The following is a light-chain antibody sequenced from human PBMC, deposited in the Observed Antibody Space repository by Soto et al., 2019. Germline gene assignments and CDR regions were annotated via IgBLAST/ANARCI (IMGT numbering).Light chain of an antibody. V-gene: IGLV2-14*01. CDR2: DVS. Sequence: QSVLTQPASVSGSPGQSITISCTGTSSDVGGYNYVSWYQQHLGKAPKLMIYDVSNRPSGVSNCFSGSKSGNTASLTISGLQGEDEADYYCSSYTSSSTLDVFGTETKVTVL. J-gene: IGLJ1*01. CDR1: SSDVGGYNY. CDR3: SSYTSSSTLDV.